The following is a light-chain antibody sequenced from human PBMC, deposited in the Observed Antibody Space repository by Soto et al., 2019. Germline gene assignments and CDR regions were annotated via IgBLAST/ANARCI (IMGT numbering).Light chain of an antibody. CDR2: GNS. CDR1: SSNIGTGYD. J-gene: IGLJ1*01. CDR3: QSYDSSLSGHNYV. Sequence: QPVLTQPPSVSGAPGQRVTISCTGSSSNIGTGYDVHWYQQLPGTAPKLLIYGNSNRPSGVPDRFSGSKSGTSASLAITGLQAEDEADYSCQSYDSSLSGHNYVFGTGTKLTVL. V-gene: IGLV1-40*01.